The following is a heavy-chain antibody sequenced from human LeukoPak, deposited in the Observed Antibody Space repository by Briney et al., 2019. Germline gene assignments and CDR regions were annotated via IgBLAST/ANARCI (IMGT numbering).Heavy chain of an antibody. D-gene: IGHD6-19*01. CDR1: GVTFSRYS. V-gene: IGHV3-21*01. CDR3: ARDAQWLVPEGYYYYMDV. Sequence: PGGSLRLSCAGSGVTFSRYSMNWFRQAPGKGLERVSSISSSSSYIFYADSVKGRFTISRDNAKNSLYLQMNSLRAEDTAVYYCARDAQWLVPEGYYYYMDVWGKGTTVTVSS. CDR2: ISSSSSYI. J-gene: IGHJ6*03.